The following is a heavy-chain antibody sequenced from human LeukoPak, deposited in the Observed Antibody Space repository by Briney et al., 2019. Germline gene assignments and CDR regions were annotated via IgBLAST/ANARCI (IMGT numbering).Heavy chain of an antibody. CDR2: IRSKAYGGTT. V-gene: IGHV3-49*04. Sequence: GGSLRLSCTASGFTFGDYAISWVRQAPGKGLEWVGFIRSKAYGGTTEYAASVKGRFTISRDDSKSIAYLQMNSLKTEDTAVYYCTSNGTDYGWGSYRPLGDYWGQGTLVTVSS. D-gene: IGHD3-16*02. CDR1: GFTFGDYA. CDR3: TSNGTDYGWGSYRPLGDY. J-gene: IGHJ4*02.